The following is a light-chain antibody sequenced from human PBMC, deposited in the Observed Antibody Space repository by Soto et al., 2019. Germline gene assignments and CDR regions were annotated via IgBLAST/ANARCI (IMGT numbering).Light chain of an antibody. Sequence: EIVLTQSPGTLSLSPGERATLSCRASQSVSSTYLAWYQQKPGQAPRLLIYGTSSRATGIPDRFSASGSGTDFTLTISRLEPEDFAVFFCQQYGTSEIIFGQGTRLEI. V-gene: IGKV3-20*01. J-gene: IGKJ5*01. CDR3: QQYGTSEII. CDR1: QSVSSTY. CDR2: GTS.